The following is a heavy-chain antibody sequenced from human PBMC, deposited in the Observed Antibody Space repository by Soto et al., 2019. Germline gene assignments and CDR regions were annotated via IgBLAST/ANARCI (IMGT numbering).Heavy chain of an antibody. CDR2: IYYSGST. D-gene: IGHD1-7*01. V-gene: IGHV4-59*01. Sequence: QVQLQESGPGLVKPSETLSLTCTVSGGSISSYYWSWIRQPPGKGLEWIGYIYYSGSTNYNPSLKSRVTISVDTSKNQFSLKLSSVTAAHTAVYYCARSVNYAAFFDYWGQGTLVTVSS. CDR1: GGSISSYY. J-gene: IGHJ4*02. CDR3: ARSVNYAAFFDY.